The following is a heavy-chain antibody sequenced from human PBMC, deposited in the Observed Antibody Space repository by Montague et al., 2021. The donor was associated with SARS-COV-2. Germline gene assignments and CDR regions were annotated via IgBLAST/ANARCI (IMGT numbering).Heavy chain of an antibody. V-gene: IGHV4-39*01. J-gene: IGHJ4*02. CDR2: MYYRGST. CDR3: ATQEDPSGWIPGPFDF. Sequence: SETLSLTCTVSGGSISSSTYYWAWIRQPPGKGLEWIGSMYYRGSTYYNPSLKSRVFISIDTTKKQLSLTLTSVTAADTAVYYCATQEDPSGWIPGPFDFWGQGTLSPSPQ. D-gene: IGHD6-19*01. CDR1: GGSISSSTYY.